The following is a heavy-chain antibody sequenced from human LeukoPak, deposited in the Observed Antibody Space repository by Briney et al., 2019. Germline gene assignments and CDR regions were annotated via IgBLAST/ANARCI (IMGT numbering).Heavy chain of an antibody. CDR2: INQSGST. CDR3: ARDFDSSGYYPFY. CDR1: SGSFTDYY. J-gene: IGHJ4*02. V-gene: IGHV4-34*01. D-gene: IGHD3-22*01. Sequence: SETLSLTCAVSSGSFTDYYWSWIRQSPGRGLEWIGEINQSGSTDNNPSLKSRVIISMDTSKTQFSLNLSSVTAADTAVYYCARDFDSSGYYPFYWGQGTPVTVSS.